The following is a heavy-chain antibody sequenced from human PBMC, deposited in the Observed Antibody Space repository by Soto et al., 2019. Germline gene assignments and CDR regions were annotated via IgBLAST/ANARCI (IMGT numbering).Heavy chain of an antibody. D-gene: IGHD6-19*01. V-gene: IGHV3-33*06. Sequence: PGGSLRLSCVGSGFILSNNGMHWVRQAPGKGLEWVAVIWYDGSNKYYADSVKGRFTISRDNSKNTLYLQMNSLRAEDTAVYFCAKFGSGGHPRALDRWGQGTMVTVSS. CDR1: GFILSNNG. CDR2: IWYDGSNK. J-gene: IGHJ3*02. CDR3: AKFGSGGHPRALDR.